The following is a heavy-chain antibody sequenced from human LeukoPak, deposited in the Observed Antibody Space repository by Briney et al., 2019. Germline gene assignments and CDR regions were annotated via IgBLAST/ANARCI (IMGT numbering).Heavy chain of an antibody. CDR3: ARIYCDGGGCYWFDP. Sequence: PSETLSLTCTVSGVSTSSYYWSWIRQAAGKGLEWIGRINTSGNTNYNPSLKCRVSLSVDTSKNQFSLKLSSVTAADTAVYYCARIYCDGGGCYWFDPWGQGTLVTVSS. J-gene: IGHJ5*02. CDR2: INTSGNT. CDR1: GVSTSSYY. V-gene: IGHV4-4*07. D-gene: IGHD2-15*01.